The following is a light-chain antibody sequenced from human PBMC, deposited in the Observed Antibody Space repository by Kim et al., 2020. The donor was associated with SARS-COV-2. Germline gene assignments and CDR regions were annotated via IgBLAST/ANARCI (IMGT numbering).Light chain of an antibody. V-gene: IGLV2-23*02. CDR3: CSFAGTTTLYL. J-gene: IGLJ2*01. CDR1: SSDVGASIV. CDR2: DVY. Sequence: QSALTQPASVSGSPGQSITISCTGTSSDVGASIVVSWYQQHPDKAPKLIIYDVYKRPSGVSDRFSGSKSANTASLTISGLRTEDEGHYYCCSFAGTTTLYLFGGGTKL.